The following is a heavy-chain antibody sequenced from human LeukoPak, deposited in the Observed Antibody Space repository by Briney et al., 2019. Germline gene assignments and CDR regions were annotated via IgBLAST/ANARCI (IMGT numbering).Heavy chain of an antibody. CDR2: IYSGGST. V-gene: IGHV3-53*01. CDR1: GFTLSSNY. Sequence: GGSLRLSCAASGFTLSSNYMSWVRQAPGQGLEWVAVIYSGGSTYYADSVKGRFTISRDNSKNTLYLQMNSLRAEDTAVHYCARHSLFSWNDGAFDIWGQGTMVTVSS. CDR3: ARHSLFSWNDGAFDI. J-gene: IGHJ3*02. D-gene: IGHD1-1*01.